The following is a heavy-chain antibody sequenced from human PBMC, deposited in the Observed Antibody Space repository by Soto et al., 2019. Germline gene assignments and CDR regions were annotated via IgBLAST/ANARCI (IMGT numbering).Heavy chain of an antibody. CDR3: ALPKNTLGWYNF. CDR1: GYTFTNYH. CDR2: INPNGGST. V-gene: IGHV1-46*01. Sequence: QVQVVQSGAEVKKPGASVKVSCKTSGYTFTNYHVHWVRQAPGQGLEWMGAINPNGGSTTYAQHLEGRVTMTSDSSTSTVYVEMGIVRSDGSAVYYCALPKNTLGWYNFWGQGTLVTVS. J-gene: IGHJ4*02. D-gene: IGHD6-19*01.